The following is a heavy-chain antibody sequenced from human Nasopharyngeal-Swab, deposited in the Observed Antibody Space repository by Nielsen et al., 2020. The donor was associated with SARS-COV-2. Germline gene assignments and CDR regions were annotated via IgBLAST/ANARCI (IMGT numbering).Heavy chain of an antibody. CDR3: AKDRYSGSGSYKYYYFYYGMDV. J-gene: IGHJ6*02. CDR1: GFTWSIYA. CDR2: ISGSGDTT. Sequence: GGALRLSCAATGFTWSIYAMTWVRQAPGKGLEWVSTISGSGDTTYYADSVKGRFTISRDNSKNTLYLQMNSLRVEDTAIYYCAKDRYSGSGSYKYYYFYYGMDVWGQGTTVTVSS. V-gene: IGHV3-23*01. D-gene: IGHD3-10*01.